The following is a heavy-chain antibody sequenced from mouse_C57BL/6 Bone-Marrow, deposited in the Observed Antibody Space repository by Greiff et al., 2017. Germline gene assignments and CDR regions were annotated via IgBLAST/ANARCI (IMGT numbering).Heavy chain of an antibody. CDR3: AKITKGNYYAMDY. V-gene: IGHV1-19*01. CDR2: INPYNGGT. D-gene: IGHD1-1*01. CDR1: GYTFTDYY. Sequence: EVQLQQSGPVLVKPGASVKMSCKASGYTFTDYYMNWVKQSHGKSLEWIGVINPYNGGTSYNQKFKGKATLTVDKSSSTAYMELNSLTSEDSAVYYCAKITKGNYYAMDYWGQGTSVTVSS. J-gene: IGHJ4*01.